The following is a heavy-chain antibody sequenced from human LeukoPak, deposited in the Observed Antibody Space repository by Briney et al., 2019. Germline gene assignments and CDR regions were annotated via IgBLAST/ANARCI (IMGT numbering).Heavy chain of an antibody. J-gene: IGHJ4*02. CDR3: ATSNYYDSSGYYDY. Sequence: GESLRLSCAASGFTFSSYGMHWVRQAPGKGLEWVAFIRYDGSNKYYADSVKGRFTISRDNSKNTLYLQMNSLRAEDTAVYYCATSNYYDSSGYYDYWGQGTLVTVSS. CDR2: IRYDGSNK. D-gene: IGHD3-22*01. CDR1: GFTFSSYG. V-gene: IGHV3-30*02.